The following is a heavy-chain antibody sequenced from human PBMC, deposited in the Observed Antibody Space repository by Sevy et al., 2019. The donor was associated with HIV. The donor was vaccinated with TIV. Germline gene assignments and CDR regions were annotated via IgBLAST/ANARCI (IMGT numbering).Heavy chain of an antibody. CDR1: GFPVSSNY. V-gene: IGHV3-66*01. Sequence: GGSLRLSCAASGFPVSSNYMSWVRQAPGKGLEWVSVIYSDGSTYHADSVKGRFTSSRDNSKNTLYLQMNSLRVEDTAVYYCARGKSGYGSGLDYWGQGTLVTVSS. CDR2: IYSDGST. J-gene: IGHJ4*02. D-gene: IGHD5-18*01. CDR3: ARGKSGYGSGLDY.